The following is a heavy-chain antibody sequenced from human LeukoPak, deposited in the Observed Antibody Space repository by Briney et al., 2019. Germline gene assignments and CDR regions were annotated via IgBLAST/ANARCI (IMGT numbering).Heavy chain of an antibody. V-gene: IGHV1-46*01. CDR3: ARGPRITMVRGGQWYYYMDV. D-gene: IGHD3-10*01. CDR2: THPSGGST. Sequence: SVTVSCKASAYTFASYYTYWVRPAPEQGLEWMGITHPSGGSTNYAQKCQGRVTVTRDTSTSTVYMELSSLRSEDTAVYYCARGPRITMVRGGQWYYYMDVWGKGTTVTISS. J-gene: IGHJ6*03. CDR1: AYTFASYY.